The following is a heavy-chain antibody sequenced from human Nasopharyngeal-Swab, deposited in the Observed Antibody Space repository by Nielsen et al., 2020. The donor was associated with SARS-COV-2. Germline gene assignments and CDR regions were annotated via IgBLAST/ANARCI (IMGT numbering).Heavy chain of an antibody. CDR2: IYHSGGT. D-gene: IGHD2-15*01. CDR3: ARALGYCSGGSCPLWYYGMDV. Sequence: VRQAPGKGLEWIGEIYHSGGTNYNPSLKSRVTISVDKSKNQFSLKLSSVTAADTAVYYCARALGYCSGGSCPLWYYGMDVWGQGTTVTVSS. J-gene: IGHJ6*02. V-gene: IGHV4-4*02.